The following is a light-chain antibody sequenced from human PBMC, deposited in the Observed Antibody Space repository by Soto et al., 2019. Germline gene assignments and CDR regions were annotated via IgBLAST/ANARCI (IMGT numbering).Light chain of an antibody. CDR1: HNFSASY. V-gene: IGKV3-20*01. J-gene: IGKJ2*01. CDR3: QHTYNTPPYT. CDR2: GSS. Sequence: EIVLTQSPATLSLSPGEGAALSCRASHNFSASYLAWYQQKPGQAPRLLMHGSSNRAVGIPDRFSGSGSGTEFTLTISSLQPEDFATYYCQHTYNTPPYTFGQGTNLEIK.